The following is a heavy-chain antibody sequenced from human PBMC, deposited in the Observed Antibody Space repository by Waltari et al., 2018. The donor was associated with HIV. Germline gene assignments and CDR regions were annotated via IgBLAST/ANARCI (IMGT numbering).Heavy chain of an antibody. CDR3: ARGRIAAPGDFDY. Sequence: QLQLQESGPGLVKPSETLSLTCTVSGGSISSSSYYWGWIRQPPGKGLEWIGSIYYSGSTSYNPSRKSRVTISVDTSKNQFSLKLSSVTAADTAVYYCARGRIAAPGDFDYWGQGTLVTVSS. V-gene: IGHV4-39*01. D-gene: IGHD6-13*01. CDR1: GGSISSSSYY. CDR2: IYYSGST. J-gene: IGHJ4*02.